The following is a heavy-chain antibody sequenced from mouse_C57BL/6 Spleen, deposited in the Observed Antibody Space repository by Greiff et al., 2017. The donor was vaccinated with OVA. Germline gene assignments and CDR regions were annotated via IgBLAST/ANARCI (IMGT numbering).Heavy chain of an antibody. Sequence: EVQLKESGPELVKPGASVKLSCKASGYTFTDYNMHWVKQSHGKSLEWIGYINPNNGGTSYNQKFKGKATLTVNKSSSTAYMELRSLTSEDSEVYYCARMEDYFDYWGQGTTLTVSS. CDR1: GYTFTDYN. CDR2: INPNNGGT. J-gene: IGHJ2*01. V-gene: IGHV1-22*01. CDR3: ARMEDYFDY.